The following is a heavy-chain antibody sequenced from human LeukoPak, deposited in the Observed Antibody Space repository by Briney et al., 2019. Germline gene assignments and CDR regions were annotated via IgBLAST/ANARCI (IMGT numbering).Heavy chain of an antibody. V-gene: IGHV1-18*01. CDR3: ARGFWPRLEPLRKDPYAFDI. CDR2: ISAYNGNT. Sequence: PGASVKVSCKASGYTFTSYGISWVRQAPGQGPEWMGWISAYNGNTNYAQKLQGRVTMTTDTSTSTAYMELRSLRSDDTAVYYCARGFWPRLEPLRKDPYAFDIWGQGTMVTVSS. CDR1: GYTFTSYG. D-gene: IGHD3-16*01. J-gene: IGHJ3*02.